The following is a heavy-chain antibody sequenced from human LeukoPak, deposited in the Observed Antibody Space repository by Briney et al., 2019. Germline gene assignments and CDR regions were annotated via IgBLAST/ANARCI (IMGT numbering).Heavy chain of an antibody. CDR2: IIPIFGTA. CDR3: ARASDCSGGSCPISY. CDR1: GGTFSSYA. D-gene: IGHD2-15*01. V-gene: IGHV1-69*15. J-gene: IGHJ4*02. Sequence: SVKVSCKASGGTFSSYAISWVRQAPGQGLEWMGRIIPIFGTANYAQKFQGRVTITSDESTSTAYMELSSLRSEDTAVYYCARASDCSGGSCPISYWGQGTLVTVSP.